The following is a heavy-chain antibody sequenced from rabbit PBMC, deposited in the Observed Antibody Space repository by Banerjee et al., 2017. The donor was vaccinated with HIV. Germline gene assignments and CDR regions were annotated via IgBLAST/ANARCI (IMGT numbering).Heavy chain of an antibody. CDR1: GFSFSDTDV. CDR3: ARAPYGDYNTFNL. CDR2: INTATGKA. D-gene: IGHD2-1*01. V-gene: IGHV1S45*01. Sequence: QEQLEESGGGLVKPEGSLTLTCKASGFSFSDTDVMCWVRQAPGKGLEWIACINTATGKAVYASWAKGRFTISKTSSTTVTLQMTSLTAADTATYFCARAPYGDYNTFNLWGPGTLVTVS. J-gene: IGHJ4*01.